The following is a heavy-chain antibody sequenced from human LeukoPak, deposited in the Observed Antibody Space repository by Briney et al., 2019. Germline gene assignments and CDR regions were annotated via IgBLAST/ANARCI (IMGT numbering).Heavy chain of an antibody. V-gene: IGHV4-30-2*01. J-gene: IGHJ5*02. CDR1: GGSISSGGYY. CDR3: AREEGVGATGGSWFDP. CDR2: IYHSGST. Sequence: PSETLSLTCTVSGGSISSGGYYWSWIRQPPGKGLEWIGYIYHSGSTYYNPSLKSRVTISVDRSKNQFSLKLSSVTAADTAVYYCAREEGVGATGGSWFDPWGQGTLVTVSS. D-gene: IGHD1-26*01.